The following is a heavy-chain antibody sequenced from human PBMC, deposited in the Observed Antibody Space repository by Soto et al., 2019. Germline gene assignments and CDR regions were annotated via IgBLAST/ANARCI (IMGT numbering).Heavy chain of an antibody. V-gene: IGHV3-23*01. CDR3: AAPRDEYGSGVSWFTYGMDI. J-gene: IGHJ6*02. CDR1: AFTFSDYA. D-gene: IGHD3-10*01. Sequence: GGSLRLSCLASAFTFSDYAMTWVRHVPGRGLEWVASLDGAGASTYYADSVRGPFTISRDNSQNTLFLQMKRLTVDDTAIYYCAAPRDEYGSGVSWFTYGMDIWGQGTTVTVSS. CDR2: LDGAGAST.